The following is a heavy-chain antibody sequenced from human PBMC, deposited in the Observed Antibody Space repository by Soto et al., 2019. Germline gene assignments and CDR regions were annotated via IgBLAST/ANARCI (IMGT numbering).Heavy chain of an antibody. Sequence: GGSLRLACAASGFTVSSHYMSWVRQAPGKGLEWVSAISGSGGSTYYADSVKGRFTISRDNSKNTLYLQMNSLRAEDTAVYYCAKGSSCYYYDSSGPWYFDFWGQGNLVTFS. J-gene: IGHJ4*02. D-gene: IGHD3-22*01. V-gene: IGHV3-23*01. CDR2: ISGSGGST. CDR1: GFTVSSHY. CDR3: AKGSSCYYYDSSGPWYFDF.